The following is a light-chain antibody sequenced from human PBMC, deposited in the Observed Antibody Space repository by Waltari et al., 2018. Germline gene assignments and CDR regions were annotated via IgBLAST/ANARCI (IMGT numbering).Light chain of an antibody. Sequence: QSAMTQPPSVSTSPGPEVTIDSSGRSSHIGNNFLSWYLQHPRATPKLLIHDNNKPPSGIPDRFSPSMSGTSATLDIAALQIGDEADYYCASWDNSLTAVVFGGGTKLTVL. CDR2: DNN. CDR1: SSHIGNNF. V-gene: IGLV1-51*01. CDR3: ASWDNSLTAVV. J-gene: IGLJ2*01.